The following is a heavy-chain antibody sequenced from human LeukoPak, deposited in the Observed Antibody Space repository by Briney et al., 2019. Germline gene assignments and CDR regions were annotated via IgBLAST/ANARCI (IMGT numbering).Heavy chain of an antibody. Sequence: PSETLSLTCTVSGGSISSYYWSWIRQPAGKGLEWTGRIYTSGSTNYNPSLKSRVTMSVDTSKNQFSLKLSSVTAADTAVYYCARVSRYDFWSGYYVFDYWGQGTLVTVSS. J-gene: IGHJ4*02. D-gene: IGHD3-3*01. V-gene: IGHV4-4*07. CDR3: ARVSRYDFWSGYYVFDY. CDR2: IYTSGST. CDR1: GGSISSYY.